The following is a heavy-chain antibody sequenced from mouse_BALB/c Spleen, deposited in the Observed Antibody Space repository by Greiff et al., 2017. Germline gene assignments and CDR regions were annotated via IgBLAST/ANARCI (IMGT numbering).Heavy chain of an antibody. Sequence: EVMLVESGAELVKPGASVKLSCTASGFNIKDTYMHWVKQRPEQGLEWIGRIDPANGNTKYDPKFQGKATITADTSSNTAYLQLSSLTSEDTAVYYCAPLLRLAYWGQGTLVTVSA. CDR2: IDPANGNT. CDR3: APLLRLAY. D-gene: IGHD1-2*01. V-gene: IGHV14-3*02. J-gene: IGHJ3*01. CDR1: GFNIKDTY.